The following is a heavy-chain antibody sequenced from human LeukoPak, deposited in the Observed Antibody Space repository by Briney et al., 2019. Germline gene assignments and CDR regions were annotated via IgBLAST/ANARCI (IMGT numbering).Heavy chain of an antibody. CDR1: GFTFDDYA. J-gene: IGHJ1*01. CDR2: ISWNSGSI. Sequence: GRSLRLSCAASGFTFDDYAMHWVRQAPGKGLEWVSGISWNSGSIGYADSVKGRFTISRDNAKNSLYLQMNSLRAEDTALYYCAKTSGGGYYSPAEYFQHWGQGTLVTVSS. V-gene: IGHV3-9*01. CDR3: AKTSGGGYYSPAEYFQH. D-gene: IGHD3-22*01.